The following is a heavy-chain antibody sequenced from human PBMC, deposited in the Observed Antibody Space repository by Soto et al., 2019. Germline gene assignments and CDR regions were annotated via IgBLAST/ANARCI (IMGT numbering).Heavy chain of an antibody. V-gene: IGHV4-30-4*01. CDR1: GVSISSGDYY. CDR2: IYYSGST. Sequence: SETLSLTCTVSGVSISSGDYYWSWIRQPPGKGLEWIGYIYYSGSTYYNPSLKSRVTISVDTSKNQFSLKLSSVTATDTAVYYCARHGNWMGHFDYWGQGILVTVSS. J-gene: IGHJ4*02. CDR3: ARHGNWMGHFDY. D-gene: IGHD1-1*01.